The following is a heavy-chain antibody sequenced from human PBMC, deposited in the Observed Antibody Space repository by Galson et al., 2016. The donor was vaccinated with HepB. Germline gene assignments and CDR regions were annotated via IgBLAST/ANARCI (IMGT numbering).Heavy chain of an antibody. V-gene: IGHV3-30*04. Sequence: LRLSCAASGFTFSSYGMHWVRQAPGKGLEWVAVISDNGSQSHYADSLKGRFTISRDNSKSTLYLQMNSLRPEDLGMYYCARDALVGATGTMADYWGQGTLVTVSS. J-gene: IGHJ4*02. CDR1: GFTFSSYG. CDR2: ISDNGSQS. D-gene: IGHD1-26*01. CDR3: ARDALVGATGTMADY.